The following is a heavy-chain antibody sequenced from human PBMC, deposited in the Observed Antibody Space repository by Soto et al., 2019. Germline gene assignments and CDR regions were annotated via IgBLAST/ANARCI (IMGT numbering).Heavy chain of an antibody. CDR1: GYIFTSYW. V-gene: IGHV5-10-1*01. J-gene: IGHJ6*02. CDR2: IDPSDSYT. CDR3: ARHMDCSSTSCYDDYYYGMDV. D-gene: IGHD2-2*01. Sequence: GESLKISCNGSGYIFTSYWISWVRQMPGKGLEWMGRIDPSDSYTNYSPSFQGHVTISADKPISTAYLQWSSLKASDTAMYYCARHMDCSSTSCYDDYYYGMDVWGQGTTVTVSS.